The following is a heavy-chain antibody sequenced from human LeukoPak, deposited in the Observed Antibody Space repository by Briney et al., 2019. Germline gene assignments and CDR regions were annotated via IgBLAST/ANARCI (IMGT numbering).Heavy chain of an antibody. CDR2: IYSSGST. V-gene: IGHV4-59*08. D-gene: IGHD3-22*01. CDR3: ARQREYYESSGYYSFDY. J-gene: IGHJ4*02. Sequence: SETLSLTCTVSGGSISTYYWSWIRQPPGKGLEWIGYIYSSGSTNYNPSLKSRVTISVDTSKNQFSLKLSSVTAAHTAVYYCARQREYYESSGYYSFDYWGQGTLVTVSS. CDR1: GGSISTYY.